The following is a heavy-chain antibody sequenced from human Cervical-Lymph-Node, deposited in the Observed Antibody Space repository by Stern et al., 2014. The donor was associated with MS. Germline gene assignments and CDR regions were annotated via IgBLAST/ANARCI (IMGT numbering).Heavy chain of an antibody. CDR1: VDSFSGYW. J-gene: IGHJ3*02. CDR2: IYPGDSDT. CDR3: ARRIRDGYDWDAFNI. V-gene: IGHV5-51*03. Sequence: EVQLEESGAEARKPGESLKISCKGSVDSFSGYWIGWVRQRPGKGLEWMGIIYPGDSDTRYSPSFQGQVTMSADKSINTAYLRWSSLKASDTAIYYCARRIRDGYDWDAFNIWGQGTMVTVSS. D-gene: IGHD5-24*01.